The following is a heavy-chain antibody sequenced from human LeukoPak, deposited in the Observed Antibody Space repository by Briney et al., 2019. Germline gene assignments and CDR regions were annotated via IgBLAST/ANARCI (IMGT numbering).Heavy chain of an antibody. CDR2: ISSSSSYI. CDR1: GFTFSSYW. Sequence: PGGSLRLSCAASGFTFSSYWMHWVRQAPGKGLEWVSSISSSSSYIYYADSVKGRFTISRDNAKNSLYLQMNSLRAEDTAVYYCARGSYCSGGSCFDYWGQGTLVAVSS. V-gene: IGHV3-21*01. J-gene: IGHJ4*02. D-gene: IGHD2-15*01. CDR3: ARGSYCSGGSCFDY.